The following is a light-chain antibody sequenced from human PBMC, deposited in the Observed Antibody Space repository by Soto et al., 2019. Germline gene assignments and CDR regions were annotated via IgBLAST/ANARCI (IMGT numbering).Light chain of an antibody. Sequence: QSVLTQPASVSGSPGQSITISCTGTSSDVGGYNYVSWYQQHPGKAPKLMNYDVSNRPSGVSNRFSGSKSGNTAYLTISGFQAEDEADYYCSSYTSSSTLYVFGTGTKVTVL. CDR1: SSDVGGYNY. V-gene: IGLV2-14*01. CDR3: SSYTSSSTLYV. J-gene: IGLJ1*01. CDR2: DVS.